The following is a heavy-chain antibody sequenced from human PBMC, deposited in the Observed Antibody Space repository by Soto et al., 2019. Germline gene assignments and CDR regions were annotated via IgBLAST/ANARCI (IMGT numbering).Heavy chain of an antibody. CDR2: LYDVDGT. Sequence: QPGGSLRLSCAAFGFTVSGKKYVAWVRQPPGKGLEWVSALYDVDGTYYADSVKGRFTTSSDSSRTIVYLQIHSLRPDDTAVYFCASWQLQEHAYDIWGQGTTVTVSS. D-gene: IGHD6-13*01. J-gene: IGHJ3*02. CDR1: GFTVSGKKY. V-gene: IGHV3-53*01. CDR3: ASWQLQEHAYDI.